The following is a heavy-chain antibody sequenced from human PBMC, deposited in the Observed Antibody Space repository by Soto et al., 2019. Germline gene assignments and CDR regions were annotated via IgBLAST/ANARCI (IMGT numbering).Heavy chain of an antibody. CDR1: GGSISSYY. V-gene: IGHV4-59*08. Sequence: PSETLSLTCTVSGGSISSYYWSWIRKPPGKGLEWIGYIYYSGSTNYNPSLKSRVTISADTSKNQFSLKLSSVTAADTAVYYCARHGLVVPAAPPYYFDYWGQGTLVTVSS. J-gene: IGHJ4*02. CDR2: IYYSGST. D-gene: IGHD2-2*01. CDR3: ARHGLVVPAAPPYYFDY.